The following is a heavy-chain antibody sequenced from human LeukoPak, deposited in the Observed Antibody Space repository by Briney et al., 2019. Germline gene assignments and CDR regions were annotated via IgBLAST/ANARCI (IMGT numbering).Heavy chain of an antibody. CDR1: GGTFSSYA. V-gene: IGHV1-69*05. CDR2: IIPIFGTA. CDR3: ARAWIVGATTAGGLFAFDI. J-gene: IGHJ3*02. Sequence: ASVKVSCKASGGTFSSYAISWVRPAPGQGLEWMGGIIPIFGTANYAQKFQGRVTITTDESTSTAYMELSSLRSEDTAVYYCARAWIVGATTAGGLFAFDIWGQGTMVTVSS. D-gene: IGHD1-26*01.